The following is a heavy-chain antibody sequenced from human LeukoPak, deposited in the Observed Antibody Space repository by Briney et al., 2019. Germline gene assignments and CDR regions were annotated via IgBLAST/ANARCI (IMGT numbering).Heavy chain of an antibody. J-gene: IGHJ4*02. CDR1: GYTFTGYH. D-gene: IGHD6-13*01. CDR2: INPYSGDT. V-gene: IGHV1-2*06. Sequence: ASVKVSCKASGYTFTGYHIHWVRQAPGQGLEWMGRINPYSGDTNFAQKFQGRVTMTRDTSITTAYMDLSSLTPDDTAVYYCARVSVIAAAGPFDYWGQGTLVTVSS. CDR3: ARVSVIAAAGPFDY.